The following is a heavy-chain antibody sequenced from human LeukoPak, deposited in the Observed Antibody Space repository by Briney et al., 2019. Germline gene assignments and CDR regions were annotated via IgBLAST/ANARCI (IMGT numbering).Heavy chain of an antibody. CDR2: ISSSSSTI. J-gene: IGHJ4*02. V-gene: IGHV3-48*01. CDR1: GFTFRNYN. D-gene: IGHD3-3*01. CDR3: ARGGSDDFWSGYYTRGALGY. Sequence: VGSLRLSCAASGFTFRNYNMNWVRQAPGKGLEWVSYISSSSSTIYYAGPVKGRFTISRDNAKNSLYLQMNSLRAEDTAVYYCARGGSDDFWSGYYTRGALGYWGQGTLVTVSS.